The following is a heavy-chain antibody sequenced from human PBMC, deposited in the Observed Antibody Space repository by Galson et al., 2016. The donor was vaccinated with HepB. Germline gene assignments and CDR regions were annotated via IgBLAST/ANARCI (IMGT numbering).Heavy chain of an antibody. CDR3: AHSLPTVGGFDP. D-gene: IGHD1-26*01. CDR1: GFSLSPSEVA. Sequence: PALVKPTQTLTLTCTFSGFSLSPSEVAVGWIRQPPGKALEWLALIYWDDDKRYNASLKSRLTVNKDTSKNQVVLKMTNMDPVDTGTYYCAHSLPTVGGFDPWGQGTLVTVSS. V-gene: IGHV2-5*02. J-gene: IGHJ5*02. CDR2: IYWDDDK.